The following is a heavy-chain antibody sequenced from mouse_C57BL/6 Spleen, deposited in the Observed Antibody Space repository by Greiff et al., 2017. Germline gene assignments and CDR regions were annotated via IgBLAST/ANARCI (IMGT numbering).Heavy chain of an antibody. CDR3: ARSTTLVSYYFDY. CDR2: IVPSDSYT. V-gene: IGHV1-50*01. J-gene: IGHJ2*01. D-gene: IGHD1-1*01. Sequence: VQLQQPGAELVKPGASVKLSCKASGYTFTSYWMQWVKQRPGQGLEWIGEIVPSDSYTNYNPKFKGKATLTVDTSALTASMQLSLLTSKDSAVYYCARSTTLVSYYFDYWGQGTTLTVSS. CDR1: GYTFTSYW.